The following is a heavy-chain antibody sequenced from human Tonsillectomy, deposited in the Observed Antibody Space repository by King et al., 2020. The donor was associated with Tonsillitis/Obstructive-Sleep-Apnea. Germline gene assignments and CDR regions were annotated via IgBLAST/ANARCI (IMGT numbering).Heavy chain of an antibody. CDR1: GFTFGDYA. CDR2: IRSRTYGGTA. J-gene: IGHJ6*03. V-gene: IGHV3-49*05. Sequence: VQLVESGGGLVKPGRSLRLSCAASGFTFGDYALSWFRQAPGKGLEWVGFIRSRTYGGTAELAASLKGRFIISRDDSKTIAYLQMNSLKTEDTAVYYCTRGLELVVVAHAPYYMDVWGKGTTVTVS. D-gene: IGHD2-15*01. CDR3: TRGLELVVVAHAPYYMDV.